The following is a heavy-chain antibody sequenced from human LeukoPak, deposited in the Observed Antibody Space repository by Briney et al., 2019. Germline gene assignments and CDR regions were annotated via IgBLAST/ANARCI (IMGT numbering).Heavy chain of an antibody. D-gene: IGHD3-10*01. V-gene: IGHV3-7*03. CDR3: ARGDYYGSGSYYHDAFDI. CDR1: GFTFSSYW. CDR2: IKPDGSEK. J-gene: IGHJ3*02. Sequence: GGSLRLSCAASGFTFSSYWMSWVRQAPGKGLEWVANIKPDGSEKHYVDSVKGRLTIARDSAKNSLFLQMNRLRAEDTAVYYFARGDYYGSGSYYHDAFDIWGQGTMVTVSS.